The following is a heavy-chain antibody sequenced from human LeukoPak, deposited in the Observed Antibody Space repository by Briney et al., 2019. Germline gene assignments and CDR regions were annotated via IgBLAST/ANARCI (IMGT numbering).Heavy chain of an antibody. Sequence: SVKVSCKASGGTFSSYAISWVRQAPGQGLEWMGGIIPIFGTANYAQKFQGRVTITADKSTSTAYMELSSLRSEDTAVYYCARGGDYADYYYMDVWGKGTTVTVSS. J-gene: IGHJ6*03. CDR3: ARGGDYADYYYMDV. D-gene: IGHD4-17*01. CDR2: IIPIFGTA. CDR1: GGTFSSYA. V-gene: IGHV1-69*06.